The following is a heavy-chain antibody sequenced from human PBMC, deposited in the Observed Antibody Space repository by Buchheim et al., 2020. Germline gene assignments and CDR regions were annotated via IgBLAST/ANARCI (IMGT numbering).Heavy chain of an antibody. J-gene: IGHJ4*02. D-gene: IGHD3/OR15-3a*01. CDR2: INSKVGTI. V-gene: IGHV3-48*03. Sequence: EVQLVESGGGLVQPGGSLRLSCAASGFTFSSYEMNWVRQAPGKGLERVSYINSKVGTIYYADSVKGRVTISRDDAQTSLYLQMNNLRAEDTAVYYCARKLGPDYWGQGTL. CDR3: ARKLGPDY. CDR1: GFTFSSYE.